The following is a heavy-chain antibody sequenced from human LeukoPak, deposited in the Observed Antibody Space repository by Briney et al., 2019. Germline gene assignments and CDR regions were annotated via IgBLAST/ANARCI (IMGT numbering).Heavy chain of an antibody. CDR1: GFTFSSYG. Sequence: GRSLRLSCAASGFTFSSYGMHWVRQAPGKGLEWVAVISYDGSNKYYADSVKGRFTISRDNSKNTLFLQMNSLRAEDAAVYYCAKDRQDYGAHWGQGALVTVSS. CDR3: AKDRQDYGAH. J-gene: IGHJ4*02. D-gene: IGHD4/OR15-4a*01. CDR2: ISYDGSNK. V-gene: IGHV3-30*18.